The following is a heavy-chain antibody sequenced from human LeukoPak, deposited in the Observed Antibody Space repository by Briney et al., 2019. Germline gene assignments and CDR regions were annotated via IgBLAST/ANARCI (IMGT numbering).Heavy chain of an antibody. CDR3: ARGTTYYYGSGPAGDAFDI. V-gene: IGHV1-69*04. J-gene: IGHJ3*02. CDR2: IIPILGIA. D-gene: IGHD3-10*01. Sequence: SVKLSCKASGGTFSSYAISWVRQAPGQGLEWMGRIIPILGIANYAQKFQGRVTITADKSTSTAYMELSSLRSEDTAVYYCARGTTYYYGSGPAGDAFDIWGQGTMVTVSS. CDR1: GGTFSSYA.